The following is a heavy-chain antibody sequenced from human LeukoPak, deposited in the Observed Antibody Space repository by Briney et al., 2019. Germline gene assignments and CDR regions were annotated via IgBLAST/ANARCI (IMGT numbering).Heavy chain of an antibody. CDR2: FHQSVST. CDR1: GDSISSDKW. V-gene: IGHV4-4*02. D-gene: IGHD2-2*01. J-gene: IGHJ5*02. Sequence: PSETLSLTCAVSGDSISSDKWWSWVRQPPGKGLEYIGEFHQSVSTNYNPFLKSRLTISVDKSKNQFSLKLSSVTAADTAVYYCARDGKIVVVPAAPPEGFDPWGQGTLVTVSS. CDR3: ARDGKIVVVPAAPPEGFDP.